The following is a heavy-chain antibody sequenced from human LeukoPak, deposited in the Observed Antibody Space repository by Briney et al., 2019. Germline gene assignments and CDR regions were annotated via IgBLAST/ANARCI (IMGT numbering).Heavy chain of an antibody. V-gene: IGHV3-21*01. Sequence: GGSLRLSCVASGFTFSSYSMNWVRQAPGKGLEWVSSISSSSSYIYYADSVKGRFTISRDNAKNSLYLQMNSLRAEDTAVYYCARDPPVTHPSTAHYYMDVWGKGTTVTVSS. D-gene: IGHD2-2*01. CDR3: ARDPPVTHPSTAHYYMDV. CDR1: GFTFSSYS. CDR2: ISSSSSYI. J-gene: IGHJ6*03.